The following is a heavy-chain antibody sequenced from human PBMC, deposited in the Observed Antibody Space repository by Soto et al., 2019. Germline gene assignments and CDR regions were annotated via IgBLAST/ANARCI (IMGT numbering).Heavy chain of an antibody. V-gene: IGHV1-3*01. J-gene: IGHJ6*03. D-gene: IGHD6-6*01. Sequence: QVQLVQSGAEVKKPGASVKVSCKASGYTFTNYAMHWVRQAPGQRLEWMGWINAGNGNTKYSQKFQGRVTITRDTSASTAYMELSSLRSEDTAVYYCARAGRGSSSRYYYYMDVWGKGTTVTVSS. CDR1: GYTFTNYA. CDR3: ARAGRGSSSRYYYYMDV. CDR2: INAGNGNT.